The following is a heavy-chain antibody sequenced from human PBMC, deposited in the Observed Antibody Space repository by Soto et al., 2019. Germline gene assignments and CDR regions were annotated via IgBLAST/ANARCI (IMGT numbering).Heavy chain of an antibody. CDR1: GFTFSSYA. V-gene: IGHV3-23*01. J-gene: IGHJ3*02. Sequence: GGSLRLSCAASGFTFSSYAMSWVRQAPGKGLEWVSAISGSGGSTYYADSVKGRFTISRDNSKNTLYLQMNSLRAEDTAVYYCAKDFSRWNYVPGWSARAFDIWGQGTMVTVSS. CDR3: AKDFSRWNYVPGWSARAFDI. D-gene: IGHD1-7*01. CDR2: ISGSGGST.